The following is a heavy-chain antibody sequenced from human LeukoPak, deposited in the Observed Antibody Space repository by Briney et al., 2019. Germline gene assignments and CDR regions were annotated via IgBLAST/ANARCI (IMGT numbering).Heavy chain of an antibody. CDR1: GGSISSGGYY. Sequence: SQTLSLTCTVSGGSISSGGYYWSWIRQHPGKGLEWIGCIYYSGSTYYNPSLKSRVTISVDTSKNQFSLKLSSVTAADTAVYYCARDSLDGSGSYCPDHWGQGTLVTVSS. CDR3: ARDSLDGSGSYCPDH. D-gene: IGHD3-10*01. CDR2: IYYSGST. V-gene: IGHV4-31*03. J-gene: IGHJ5*02.